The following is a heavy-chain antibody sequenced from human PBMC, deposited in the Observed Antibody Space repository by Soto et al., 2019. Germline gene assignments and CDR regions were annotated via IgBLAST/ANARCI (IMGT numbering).Heavy chain of an antibody. CDR3: AKGGRFAMVRGVRYYYYGMDV. J-gene: IGHJ6*02. V-gene: IGHV3-30*18. CDR2: ISYDGSNK. D-gene: IGHD3-10*01. CDR1: GFTFSSYG. Sequence: GGSLRLSCAASGFTFSSYGMHWVRQAPGKGLEWVAVISYDGSNKYYADSVKGRFTISRDNSKNTLYLQMNSLRAEDTAVYYCAKGGRFAMVRGVRYYYYGMDVWGQGTTVTVSS.